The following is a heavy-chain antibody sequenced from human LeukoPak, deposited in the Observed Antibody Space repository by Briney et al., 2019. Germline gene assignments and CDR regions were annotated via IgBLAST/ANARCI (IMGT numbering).Heavy chain of an antibody. CDR2: ISSSGSTI. D-gene: IGHD6-13*01. Sequence: GGSLRLSCAASGFTFSDYYMSWIRQAPGKGLEWVSYISSSGSTIYYADSVKGRFTISRDNAKNSLYLQMNSLRAEDTAVYYCARWAHRIHLLYSSSRRAFDIWGQGTMVTVSS. CDR1: GFTFSDYY. V-gene: IGHV3-11*01. J-gene: IGHJ3*02. CDR3: ARWAHRIHLLYSSSRRAFDI.